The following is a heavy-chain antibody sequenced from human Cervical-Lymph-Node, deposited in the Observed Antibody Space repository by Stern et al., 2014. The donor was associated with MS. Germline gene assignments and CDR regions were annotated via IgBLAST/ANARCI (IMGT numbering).Heavy chain of an antibody. D-gene: IGHD2-2*01. CDR1: GGSFSGYY. J-gene: IGHJ4*02. CDR2: INPSGST. Sequence: QVQLQQWGAGLLKPSETLSLTCAVYGGSFSGYYWSWIRQPPGKGLEWIGEINPSGSTNYNPSLKSRVPISVDTSKNQFSMKLSSVTAADTAVYYCARGRVVPAATRAADLDYWGQGTLVTVSS. V-gene: IGHV4-34*01. CDR3: ARGRVVPAATRAADLDY.